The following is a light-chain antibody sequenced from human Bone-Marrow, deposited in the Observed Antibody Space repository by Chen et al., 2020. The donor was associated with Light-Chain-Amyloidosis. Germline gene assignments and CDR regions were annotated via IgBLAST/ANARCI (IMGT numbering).Light chain of an antibody. V-gene: IGLV3-25*03. J-gene: IGLJ2*01. Sequence: SYELTQPPSVSVSPGQTARITCSGDDLPTKYAYWYQQKPGQAPVLVIHRDTERPSGISERFSGSSSGTTATLTSSGVQAEDEADYHCQSADSSGTYEGRFGGGTKLTVL. CDR1: DLPTKY. CDR2: RDT. CDR3: QSADSSGTYEGR.